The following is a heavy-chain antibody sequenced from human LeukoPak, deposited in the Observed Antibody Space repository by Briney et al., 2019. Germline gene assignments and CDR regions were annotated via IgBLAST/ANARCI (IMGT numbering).Heavy chain of an antibody. CDR1: GGSISSYY. CDR2: IYYSGST. CDR3: ARVTGYMIEDYFDY. V-gene: IGHV4-59*01. Sequence: SETLSLTCTVSGGSISSYYWSWIRQPPGKGLEWIGYIYYSGSTNYNPSPKSRVTISVDTSKNQFSLRLSSVTAADTAVYYCARVTGYMIEDYFDYWGQGTLVTVSS. J-gene: IGHJ4*02. D-gene: IGHD3-22*01.